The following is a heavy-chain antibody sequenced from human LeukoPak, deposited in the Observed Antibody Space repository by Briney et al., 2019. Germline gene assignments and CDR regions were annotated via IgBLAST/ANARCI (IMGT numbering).Heavy chain of an antibody. D-gene: IGHD3-9*01. Sequence: ASVKVSCKASGYTFTGYYMHWVRQAPGQGLEWMGWIYPNSGGTNYAQKFQGRVTMIRDTSISTAYMELSRLRSDDTAVYYCARGFDDILTGYYVSRSVDYFDYWGQGTLVTISS. J-gene: IGHJ4*02. V-gene: IGHV1-2*02. CDR3: ARGFDDILTGYYVSRSVDYFDY. CDR2: IYPNSGGT. CDR1: GYTFTGYY.